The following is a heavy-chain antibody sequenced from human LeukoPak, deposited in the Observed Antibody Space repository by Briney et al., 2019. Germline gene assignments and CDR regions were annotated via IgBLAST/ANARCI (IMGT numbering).Heavy chain of an antibody. CDR3: AKGGYSYGFYYYYYMDV. V-gene: IGHV3-43D*04. CDR1: GFTFDDYA. J-gene: IGHJ6*03. D-gene: IGHD5-18*01. CDR2: ISWDGGST. Sequence: PGGSLRLSCAASGFTFDDYAMHWVRQAPGKGLEWVSLISWDGGSTYYADSVKGRFTISRDNNKNSLYLQMNSLRAEDTALYYCAKGGYSYGFYYYYYMDVWGKGTTVTVSS.